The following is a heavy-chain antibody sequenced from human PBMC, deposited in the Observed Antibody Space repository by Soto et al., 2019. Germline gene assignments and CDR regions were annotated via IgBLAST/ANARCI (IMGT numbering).Heavy chain of an antibody. CDR3: SADHPHTAIGWPV. CDR2: IVVASGRT. V-gene: IGHV1-58*02. Sequence: SVKVSCKASGFDFGSFGIQFLRQTRGRGLEWIGWIVVASGRTNYARQLQGRVAFSRDMSSTTAYMDLYDLKSDDTAVYFCSADHPHTAIGWPVWGQGTTVTVSS. CDR1: GFDFGSFG. J-gene: IGHJ6*02.